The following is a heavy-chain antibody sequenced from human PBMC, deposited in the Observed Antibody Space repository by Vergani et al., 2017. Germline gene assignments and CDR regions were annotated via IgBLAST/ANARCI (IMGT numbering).Heavy chain of an antibody. CDR1: GGSISNNY. Sequence: QVQLQEAGPGLAKPSETLSLTCTVSGGSISNNYWSWIRQPPGKELEWIGYISYGGSTNYTPSPMGRVTISLATSKNQFTLNLSSVTAADTAVYYCARAGYCSGDSCDSGPFDYWGQGTLVTVSS. D-gene: IGHD2-15*01. V-gene: IGHV4-59*01. CDR3: ARAGYCSGDSCDSGPFDY. J-gene: IGHJ4*02. CDR2: ISYGGST.